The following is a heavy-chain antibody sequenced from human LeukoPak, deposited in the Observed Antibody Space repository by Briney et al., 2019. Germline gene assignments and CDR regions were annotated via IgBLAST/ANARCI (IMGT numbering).Heavy chain of an antibody. CDR3: ATKQWLAPPPDS. CDR2: INTDGTVT. D-gene: IGHD6-19*01. CDR1: GFTFSKYW. Sequence: PGGSLRLSCAASGFTFSKYWMLWVRQAPGKGLESVSRINTDGTVTTYADSVKGQFTVSRDSADNTMFLQMNSVRDEDTAVYYCATKQWLAPPPDSWGQGTPVTVSS. J-gene: IGHJ4*02. V-gene: IGHV3-74*01.